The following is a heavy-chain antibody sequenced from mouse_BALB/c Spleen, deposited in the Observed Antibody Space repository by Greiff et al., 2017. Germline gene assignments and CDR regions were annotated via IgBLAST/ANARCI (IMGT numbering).Heavy chain of an antibody. J-gene: IGHJ4*01. CDR2: LNPGRGGT. V-gene: IGHV1-54*01. CDR3: ARSSGNYDYYAMDY. CDR1: GYAFTNYL. Sequence: VQLQQSGAELVRPGTSVKVSCKASGYAFTNYLIELVKQRPGPGLEWIGVLNPGRGGTNYNEKFKGKATLTADKTSSTAYIPLSSLTSDDSVVYFCARSSGNYDYYAMDYWGQGTAVTVSS. D-gene: IGHD2-1*01.